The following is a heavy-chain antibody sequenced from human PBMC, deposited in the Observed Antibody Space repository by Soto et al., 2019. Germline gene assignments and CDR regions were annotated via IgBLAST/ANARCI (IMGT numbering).Heavy chain of an antibody. J-gene: IGHJ6*02. CDR1: GFTVSSNY. CDR2: IYSGGST. CDR3: ARDFTIRYGMDV. D-gene: IGHD3-3*01. V-gene: IGHV3-53*01. Sequence: GGSLRLSCAASGFTVSSNYMSWVRQAPGKGLEWVSVIYSGGSTYYADSVKGRFTISRDNSKNTLYLQMNSLRAEDTAVYYCARDFTIRYGMDVWGQGTTVTVS.